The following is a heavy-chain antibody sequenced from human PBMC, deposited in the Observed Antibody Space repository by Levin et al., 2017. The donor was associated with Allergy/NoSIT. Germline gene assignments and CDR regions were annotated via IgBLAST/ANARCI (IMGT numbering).Heavy chain of an antibody. CDR2: ISYDGSNK. CDR1: GFTFSSYG. CDR3: AKVAVLSSSWRQAYFDY. D-gene: IGHD6-13*01. V-gene: IGHV3-30*18. J-gene: IGHJ4*02. Sequence: GGSLRLSCAASGFTFSSYGMHWVRQAPGKGLEWVAVISYDGSNKYYADSVKGRFTISRDNSKNTLYLQMNSLRAEDTAVYYCAKVAVLSSSWRQAYFDYWGQGTLVTVSS.